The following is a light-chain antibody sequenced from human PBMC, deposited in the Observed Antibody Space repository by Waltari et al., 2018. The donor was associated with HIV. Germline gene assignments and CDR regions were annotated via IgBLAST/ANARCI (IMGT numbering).Light chain of an antibody. CDR1: ASDIGYFDY. J-gene: IGLJ1*01. CDR2: EVF. Sequence: QSALTQPRSVSGSPGQSVTISCTGTASDIGYFDYVSWYQQYPGKAPKVIIYEVFHRPSGVPVRFTASKSGITASLTISGLQDEDEADYYCCSYAGTYTYVFGSGTTVTVL. CDR3: CSYAGTYTYV. V-gene: IGLV2-11*01.